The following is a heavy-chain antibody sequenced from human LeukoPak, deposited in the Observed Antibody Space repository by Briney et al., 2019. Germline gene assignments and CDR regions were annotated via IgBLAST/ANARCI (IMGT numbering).Heavy chain of an antibody. D-gene: IGHD5-24*01. CDR3: ARRGDSYTLA. CDR1: GYSFTDFC. CDR2: IYPLDSDT. J-gene: IGHJ4*02. V-gene: IGHV5-51*01. Sequence: GESLKFSCKASGYSFTDFCIGWVRQMPGKGLAWMGIIYPLDSDTRYSPSFQGQVTISADKSISTAYLQWSSLKASDTAMFFCARRGDSYTLAWGQGTLVTVSS.